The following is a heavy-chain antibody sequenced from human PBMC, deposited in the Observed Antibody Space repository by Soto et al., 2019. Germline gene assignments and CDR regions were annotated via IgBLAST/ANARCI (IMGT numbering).Heavy chain of an antibody. D-gene: IGHD2-15*01. CDR3: ARSGGLDRDFNY. J-gene: IGHJ4*02. V-gene: IGHV1-69*12. Sequence: QVQLVQSGAEVKKPGSSVKVSCKASGGTFSSDSFSWVRQAPGQGLEWMGGIIPMFDTPIYAQKLQDRVTITADASTSTAYMQLSSLRSGDTAVYYCARSGGLDRDFNYWGQGSLVTVSS. CDR2: IIPMFDTP. CDR1: GGTFSSDS.